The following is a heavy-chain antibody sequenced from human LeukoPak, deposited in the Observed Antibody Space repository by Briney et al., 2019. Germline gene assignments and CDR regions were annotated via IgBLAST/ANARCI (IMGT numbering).Heavy chain of an antibody. V-gene: IGHV1-69*05. Sequence: SVKVSCKASGGTFSSYAISWVRQAPGQGLEWMGGIIPIVGTANYAQKFQGRVTITTDESTSTAYMELSSLRSEDTAVYYCARSSMYCDGSGSYYDTYYFDYWGQGTLVTVAS. CDR2: IIPIVGTA. CDR3: ARSSMYCDGSGSYYDTYYFDY. D-gene: IGHD3-10*01. CDR1: GGTFSSYA. J-gene: IGHJ4*02.